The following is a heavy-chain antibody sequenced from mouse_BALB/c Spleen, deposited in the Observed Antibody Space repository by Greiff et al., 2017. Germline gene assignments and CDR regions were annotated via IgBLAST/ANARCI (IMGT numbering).Heavy chain of an antibody. D-gene: IGHD1-2*01. Sequence: EVQLVESGGDLVKPGGSLKLSCAASGFTFSSYGMSWVRQTPDKRLEWVATISSGGSYTYYPDSVKGRFTISRDNAKNTLYLQMSSLKSEDTAMYYCARGFTTATGYWGQGTTLTVSS. CDR3: ARGFTTATGY. V-gene: IGHV5-6*01. J-gene: IGHJ2*01. CDR2: ISSGGSYT. CDR1: GFTFSSYG.